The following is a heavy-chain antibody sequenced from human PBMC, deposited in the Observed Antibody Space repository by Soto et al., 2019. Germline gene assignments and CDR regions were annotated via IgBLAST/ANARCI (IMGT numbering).Heavy chain of an antibody. V-gene: IGHV4-4*07. D-gene: IGHD2-8*02. CDR2: FSLSGTT. J-gene: IGHJ4*02. Sequence: KPSETLSLTCSVSGASIAGSSYWSWIRQPAGKGLEWIGRFSLSGTTNYSPSLRSRVTVSADVSKNQFSLRLTSVTAADTALYYCARGMTPPGAPAWYYFDSWGQGTLVTVSS. CDR1: GASIAGSSY. CDR3: ARGMTPPGAPAWYYFDS.